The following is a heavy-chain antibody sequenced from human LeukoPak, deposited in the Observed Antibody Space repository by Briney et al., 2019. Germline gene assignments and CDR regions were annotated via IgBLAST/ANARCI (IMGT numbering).Heavy chain of an antibody. V-gene: IGHV1-2*02. D-gene: IGHD6-13*01. Sequence: GASVKVSCKASGYTFTGYYIHWVRQAPGQGLEWMGWSNPTSGDTKYAQKFQGRVTMTRDTSSSTAYMDLSGLRSDDTAVYYCARDAFSGYSYSYYSDYWGQGTPVTVSS. CDR2: SNPTSGDT. CDR1: GYTFTGYY. CDR3: ARDAFSGYSYSYYSDY. J-gene: IGHJ4*02.